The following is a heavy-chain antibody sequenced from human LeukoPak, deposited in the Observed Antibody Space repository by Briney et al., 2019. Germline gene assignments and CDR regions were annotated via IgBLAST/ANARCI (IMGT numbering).Heavy chain of an antibody. D-gene: IGHD4-17*01. Sequence: SETLSLTCTVSGGSISSSSYYWGWIRQPPGKGLEWIGYIYHSGYTNYSPSLKSRVTMSADTSKNQFSLRLNSVTAADTAVYYCARLFGDYVAPLDYWGQGILVTVSS. V-gene: IGHV4-61*05. CDR3: ARLFGDYVAPLDY. CDR2: IYHSGYT. CDR1: GGSISSSSYY. J-gene: IGHJ4*02.